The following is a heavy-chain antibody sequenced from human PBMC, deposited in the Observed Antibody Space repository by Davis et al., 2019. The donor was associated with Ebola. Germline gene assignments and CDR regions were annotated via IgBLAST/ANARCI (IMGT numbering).Heavy chain of an antibody. V-gene: IGHV4-39*01. D-gene: IGHD3-10*01. CDR2: IYYSGDT. CDR3: ARGVLVLWFGELLTDAFDI. J-gene: IGHJ3*02. Sequence: SETLSLTCTVSGGSISSSTYYWGWIRQPPGKGLEWIGTIYYSGDTDYNPSLKSRLSISVDTSKNQFSLKLSSVTAADTAVYYCARGVLVLWFGELLTDAFDIWGQGTMVTVSS. CDR1: GGSISSSTYY.